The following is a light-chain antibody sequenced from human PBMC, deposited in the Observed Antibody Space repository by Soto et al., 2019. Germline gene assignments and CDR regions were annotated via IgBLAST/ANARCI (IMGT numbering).Light chain of an antibody. V-gene: IGKV3-20*01. Sequence: EIVLTQSPGTLSVSPGERATLSCRASQSIRNNYLAWYEQKPGQAPRLLNYDASSRATGIPDRFSGSGSGTDFTLTISRLEPEDFAVYYCQQYGDSRTFGQGTRVEI. CDR3: QQYGDSRT. CDR2: DAS. J-gene: IGKJ1*01. CDR1: QSIRNNY.